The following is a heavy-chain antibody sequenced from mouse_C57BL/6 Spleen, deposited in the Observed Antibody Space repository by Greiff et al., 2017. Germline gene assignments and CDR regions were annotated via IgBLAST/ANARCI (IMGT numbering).Heavy chain of an antibody. CDR1: GYTFTDYN. D-gene: IGHD1-1*01. CDR2: INPNNGGT. V-gene: IGHV1-18*01. J-gene: IGHJ1*03. CDR3: ARVGITTVGAYWYFDV. Sequence: VQLQQSGPELVKPGASVKIPCKASGYTFTDYNMDWVKQSHGKSLEWIGDINPNNGGTIYNQKFKGKATLTVDKSSSTAYMELRSLTSEDTAVYYCARVGITTVGAYWYFDVWGTGTTVTVSS.